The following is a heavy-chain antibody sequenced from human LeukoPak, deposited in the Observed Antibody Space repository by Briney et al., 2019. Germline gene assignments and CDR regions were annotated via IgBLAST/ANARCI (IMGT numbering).Heavy chain of an antibody. Sequence: GGSLRLSCAASGFSFSDYGMHWVRQAPGKGLEWVAFVRSDRSIEYYADSVKGRFTISRDNAKNSLYLQMNSLRAEDTAVYYCATDVLRDPYYFDYWGQGTLVTVSS. CDR3: ATDVLRDPYYFDY. V-gene: IGHV3-30*02. CDR2: VRSDRSIE. CDR1: GFSFSDYG. D-gene: IGHD3-10*01. J-gene: IGHJ4*02.